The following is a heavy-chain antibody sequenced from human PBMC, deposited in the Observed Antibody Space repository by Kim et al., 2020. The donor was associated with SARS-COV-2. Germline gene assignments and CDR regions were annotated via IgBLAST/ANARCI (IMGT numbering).Heavy chain of an antibody. D-gene: IGHD6-6*01. Sequence: GGSLRLSCAASGFTLTTYAMAWVRQAPGKGLEWVSRISGGGGSTYYADSVKGRFSISRDNPKNTLSLQMNSLRVEDTAVYYCTKGGLHLVLPNWYFDLWG. CDR1: GFTLTTYA. CDR3: TKGGLHLVLPNWYFDL. V-gene: IGHV3-23*01. CDR2: ISGGGGST. J-gene: IGHJ2*01.